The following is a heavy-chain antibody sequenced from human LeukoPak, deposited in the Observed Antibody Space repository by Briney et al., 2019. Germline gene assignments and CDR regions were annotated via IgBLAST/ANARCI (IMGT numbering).Heavy chain of an antibody. CDR1: GFTFSSYA. CDR3: ARLTTTVTSFDY. CDR2: INPNSGGT. J-gene: IGHJ4*02. D-gene: IGHD4-17*01. V-gene: IGHV1-2*02. Sequence: GGSLRLSCAASGFTFSSYAMHWVRQAPGQGLEWMGWINPNSGGTNYAQKFQGRVTMTRDTSISTAYMEMSRLRSDDTAVYYCARLTTTVTSFDYWGQGTLVTVSS.